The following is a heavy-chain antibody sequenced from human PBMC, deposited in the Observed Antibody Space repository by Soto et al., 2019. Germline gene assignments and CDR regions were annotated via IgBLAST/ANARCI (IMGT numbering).Heavy chain of an antibody. D-gene: IGHD4-17*01. J-gene: IGHJ5*02. Sequence: RASVKVSCKASGVTFSSYAISWVRQAPGQGLEWMGGIIPIFGTANYAQKFQGRVTITADESTSTAYMELSSLRSEDTAVYYCARVPHYGDYVGGWFDHWGQGPLVTVSS. V-gene: IGHV1-69*13. CDR2: IIPIFGTA. CDR1: GVTFSSYA. CDR3: ARVPHYGDYVGGWFDH.